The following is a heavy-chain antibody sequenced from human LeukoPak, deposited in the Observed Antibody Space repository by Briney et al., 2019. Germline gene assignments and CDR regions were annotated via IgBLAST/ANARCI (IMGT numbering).Heavy chain of an antibody. D-gene: IGHD6-6*01. J-gene: IGHJ4*02. CDR2: IHTSGST. CDR1: GGSITSYY. V-gene: IGHV4-4*07. CDR3: AREFSGTSIAARVFDS. Sequence: PSETLSLTCTVSGGSITSYYWSYIRQPAGKGLEWIGRIHTSGSTNYNPSPKSRVTMSVDTSKNQFSLKLSSVTAADTAIYYCAREFSGTSIAARVFDSWGQGTLVTVSS.